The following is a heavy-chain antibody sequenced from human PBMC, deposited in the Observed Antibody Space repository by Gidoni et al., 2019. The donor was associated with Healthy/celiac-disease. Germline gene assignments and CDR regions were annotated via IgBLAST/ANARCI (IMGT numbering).Heavy chain of an antibody. Sequence: QVQLVQAGAEAKKPGASVKVSCKASGDTFTGYYMHWVRQAPGQGLEWMGWINPNSGGTNYAQKFQGWVTMTRDTSISTAYMELSRLRSDDTAVYYCARGPPTSPDAFDIWGQGTMVTVSS. CDR2: INPNSGGT. CDR3: ARGPPTSPDAFDI. J-gene: IGHJ3*02. V-gene: IGHV1-2*04. CDR1: GDTFTGYY.